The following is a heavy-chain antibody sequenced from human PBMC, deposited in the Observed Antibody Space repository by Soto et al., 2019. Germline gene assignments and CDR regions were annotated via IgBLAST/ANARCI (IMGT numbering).Heavy chain of an antibody. CDR1: GFTFSSYA. Sequence: GGSLRLSCAASGFTFSSYAMHWVRQAPGKGLEWVAVISYDGSNKYYADSVKGRFTISRDNSKNTLYLQMNSLRAEDTAVYYCARDARYSSGWYPGGWFDPWGQGTLVTVSS. D-gene: IGHD6-19*01. V-gene: IGHV3-30-3*01. CDR2: ISYDGSNK. J-gene: IGHJ5*02. CDR3: ARDARYSSGWYPGGWFDP.